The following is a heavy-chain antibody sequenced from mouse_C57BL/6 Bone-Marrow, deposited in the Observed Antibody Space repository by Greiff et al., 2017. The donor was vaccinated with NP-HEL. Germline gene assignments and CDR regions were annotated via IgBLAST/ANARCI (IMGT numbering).Heavy chain of an antibody. CDR1: GFNIKDYY. Sequence: VQLQQSGAELVKPGASVKLSCTASGFNIKDYYMHWVKQRTEQGLEWIGRIDPEDGETKYAPTFQGKATITADTSSNTAYLQLSSLTSEHTAVYYWARNGYGGGGFDYWGQGTTLTVSS. CDR3: ARNGYGGGGFDY. J-gene: IGHJ2*01. CDR2: IDPEDGET. V-gene: IGHV14-2*01. D-gene: IGHD2-2*01.